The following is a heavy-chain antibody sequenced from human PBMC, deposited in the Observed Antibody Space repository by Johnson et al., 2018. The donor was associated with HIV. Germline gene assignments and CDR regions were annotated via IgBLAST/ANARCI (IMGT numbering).Heavy chain of an antibody. Sequence: VQLVESGGGVVQPGRSLRLSCAASGFTFSSYGMHWVRQAPGKGLEWVSYISSSGSTIYYADSVKGRFTISRDNAKNSLYLQMNSLKAEDTAIYYCARDPLCCSGDVCRYWYFVLWGRGTLVTVSS. CDR1: GFTFSSYG. D-gene: IGHD2-8*02. CDR2: ISSSGSTI. V-gene: IGHV3-48*04. CDR3: ARDPLCCSGDVCRYWYFVL. J-gene: IGHJ2*01.